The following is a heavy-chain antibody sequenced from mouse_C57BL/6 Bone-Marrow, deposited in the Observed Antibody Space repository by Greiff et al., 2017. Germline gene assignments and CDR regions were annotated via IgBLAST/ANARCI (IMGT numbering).Heavy chain of an antibody. V-gene: IGHV5-16*01. Sequence: EVQLVESEGGLVQPGSSMKLSCTASGFTFSDYYMAWVRQVPEKGLEWVANINYDGSSTYYLDSLKSRFIISRDNAKNILYLQMSSLKSEDTATYYCARDRIYYYGIHWYFDVWGTGTTVTVSS. CDR2: INYDGSST. CDR3: ARDRIYYYGIHWYFDV. D-gene: IGHD1-1*01. CDR1: GFTFSDYY. J-gene: IGHJ1*03.